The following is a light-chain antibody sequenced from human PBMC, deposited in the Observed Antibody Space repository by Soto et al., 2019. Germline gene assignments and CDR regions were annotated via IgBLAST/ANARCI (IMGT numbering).Light chain of an antibody. CDR1: QSVSSN. CDR2: GAS. CDR3: QQYGSSGT. V-gene: IGKV3-20*01. Sequence: EIVLTQSPATLSLSPGERATLSCRASQSVSSNLAWYQQKPGQAPRLLIYGASTRVTGIPDRFSGSGSGTDFTLTISRLEPEDFAVYYCQQYGSSGTFGQGTKVDIK. J-gene: IGKJ1*01.